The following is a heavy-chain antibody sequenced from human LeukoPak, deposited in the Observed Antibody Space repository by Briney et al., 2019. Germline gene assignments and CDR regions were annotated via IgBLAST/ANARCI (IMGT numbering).Heavy chain of an antibody. Sequence: WGSLRLSCAASGFTFSSYSMNWVRQAPGKGLEWVSVIYSGGSTYYADSVKGRFTISRDNSKNTLYLQMNSLRAEDTAVYYCAKGRLADYFDYWGQGTLVTVSS. CDR3: AKGRLADYFDY. CDR2: IYSGGST. CDR1: GFTFSSYS. V-gene: IGHV3-66*01. J-gene: IGHJ4*02. D-gene: IGHD5-12*01.